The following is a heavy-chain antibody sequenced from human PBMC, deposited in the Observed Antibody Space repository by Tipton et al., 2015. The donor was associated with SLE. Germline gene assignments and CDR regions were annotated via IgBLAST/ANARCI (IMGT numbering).Heavy chain of an antibody. CDR3: AKDIRYYYGLGSRRPGYYGMDV. CDR2: ITWNSGSK. CDR1: GFRFDDYA. Sequence: LSLTCAASGFRFDDYAMYWVRQAPGKGLEWVSGITWNSGSKDYADSVKGRFTISRDNAKKSLYLQMNSLRPEDSALYYCAKDIRYYYGLGSRRPGYYGMDVWGQGTTVTVSS. D-gene: IGHD3-10*01. J-gene: IGHJ6*02. V-gene: IGHV3-9*01.